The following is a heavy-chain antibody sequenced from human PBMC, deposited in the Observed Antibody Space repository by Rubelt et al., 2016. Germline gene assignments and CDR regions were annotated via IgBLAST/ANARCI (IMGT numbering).Heavy chain of an antibody. J-gene: IGHJ4*02. CDR3: ASYCSSTSCYPRSFDY. CDR2: IYYSGST. Sequence: QLQLQESGPGLVKPSETLSLTCTVSGGSISSSSYYWGWIRQPPGKGLEWIGSIYYSGSTYYNPSLKSRVTISVDTSKNQCSLKLSSVTAADTAVYYCASYCSSTSCYPRSFDYWGQGTLVTVSS. CDR1: GGSISSSSYY. D-gene: IGHD2-2*01. V-gene: IGHV4-39*01.